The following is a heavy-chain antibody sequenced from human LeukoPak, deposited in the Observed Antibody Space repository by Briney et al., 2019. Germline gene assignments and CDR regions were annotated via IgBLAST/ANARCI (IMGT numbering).Heavy chain of an antibody. J-gene: IGHJ6*03. D-gene: IGHD2-2*01. V-gene: IGHV4-59*01. CDR3: ARGSPRYCSSTSCRGPTYYYYYMDV. CDR1: GGSISSYY. Sequence: SETLSLTCTVSGGSISSYYWSWIRQPPGKGLEWIGYIYYSGSTNYNPSLKSRVTISVDTSKNQFSLKLSSVTAADTAVYYCARGSPRYCSSTSCRGPTYYYYYMDVWGKGTTVTVSS. CDR2: IYYSGST.